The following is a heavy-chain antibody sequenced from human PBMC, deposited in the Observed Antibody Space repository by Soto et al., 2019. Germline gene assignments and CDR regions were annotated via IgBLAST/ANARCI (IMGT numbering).Heavy chain of an antibody. J-gene: IGHJ5*02. Sequence: QITLKESGPTLVKPTQTLTLTCTFSGFSLSTSGVGVGWIRQPPGKALEWLALIYWDDDKRYSPSLKSRLTLTKDTSKNQVVLTMTNMDPVDTATYYCAHTGSSWYVPDWFDPWGQGTLVTVSS. CDR1: GFSLSTSGVG. D-gene: IGHD6-13*01. CDR3: AHTGSSWYVPDWFDP. V-gene: IGHV2-5*02. CDR2: IYWDDDK.